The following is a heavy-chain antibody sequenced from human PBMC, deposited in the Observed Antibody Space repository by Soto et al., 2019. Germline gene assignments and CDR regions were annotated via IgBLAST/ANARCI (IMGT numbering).Heavy chain of an antibody. D-gene: IGHD6-13*01. CDR1: GFTFSSYW. CDR2: INSDGSST. J-gene: IGHJ6*02. CDR3: ARSLAAANEHYYYYYGMDV. V-gene: IGHV3-74*01. Sequence: GGSLRLSCAASGFTFSSYWMHWVRQAPGKGLVWVSRINSDGSSTSYADSVKGRFTISRDNAKNTLYLQMNSLRAEDTAVYYCARSLAAANEHYYYYYGMDVWGQGTTVTVS.